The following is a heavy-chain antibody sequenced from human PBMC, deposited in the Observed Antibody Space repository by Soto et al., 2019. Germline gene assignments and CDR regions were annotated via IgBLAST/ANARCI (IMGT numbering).Heavy chain of an antibody. V-gene: IGHV1-69*06. D-gene: IGHD3-16*01. CDR1: GHPFSGHS. CDR3: WRDPGSAYDRGDT. Sequence: SGRVSCKASGHPFSGHSISWVRPAPGQGLWWMGGIIPLFGSTNYGQRFQGRVAITAGKSTKACYMEWSGLESEGPAGYYVWRDPGSAYDRGDTWGRGPLVT. CDR2: IIPLFGST. J-gene: IGHJ5*02.